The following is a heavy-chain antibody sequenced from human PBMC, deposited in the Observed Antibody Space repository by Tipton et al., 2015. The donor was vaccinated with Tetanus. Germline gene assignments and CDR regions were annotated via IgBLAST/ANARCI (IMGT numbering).Heavy chain of an antibody. CDR3: ARTTRRWLHPDY. CDR1: GASFSSGDYY. D-gene: IGHD5-24*01. V-gene: IGHV4-61*08. CDR2: IFYSGRT. Sequence: TLSLTCTVSGASFSSGDYYWSWIRQPPGKGLEWIAYIFYSGRTQYNPSLKSRVTISVDTAKNQFSLQLSSVTAADTAVYYCARTTRRWLHPDYWGQGTLVTVSS. J-gene: IGHJ4*02.